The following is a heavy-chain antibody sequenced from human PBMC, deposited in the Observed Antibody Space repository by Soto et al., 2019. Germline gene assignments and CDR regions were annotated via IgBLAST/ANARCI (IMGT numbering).Heavy chain of an antibody. CDR2: INPSGGST. Sequence: GASVKVSCKASGYTFTSYYMHWVRQAPGQGLEWMGIINPSGGSTSYAQKFQGRVTMTRDTSTSTVYMELSSLRSEDTAVYYCGREFGKTNYNGSGTPAENFQHWGKGTRVTVSA. J-gene: IGHJ1*01. V-gene: IGHV1-46*03. CDR1: GYTFTSYY. CDR3: GREFGKTNYNGSGTPAENFQH. D-gene: IGHD3-10*01.